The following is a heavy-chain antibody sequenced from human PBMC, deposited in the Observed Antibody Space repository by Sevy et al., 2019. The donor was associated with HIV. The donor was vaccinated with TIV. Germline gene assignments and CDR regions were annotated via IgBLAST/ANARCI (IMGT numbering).Heavy chain of an antibody. CDR2: MNPNSGNT. J-gene: IGHJ5*02. CDR1: GYTFTNYD. V-gene: IGHV1-8*01. CDR3: TAGTVLLGIVAVPAARGWFDP. Sequence: ASVKVSCKASGYTFTNYDINWVRQATGQGVEWMGWMNPNSGNTGYTQKYQGRVTMTRNTSISTAYMELSSLSSEDTAVYYCTAGTVLLGIVAVPAARGWFDPWGQGTLVTVSS. D-gene: IGHD2-2*03.